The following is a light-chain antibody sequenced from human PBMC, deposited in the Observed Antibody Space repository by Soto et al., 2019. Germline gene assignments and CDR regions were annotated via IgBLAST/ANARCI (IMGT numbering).Light chain of an antibody. Sequence: QSALTQPRSASGSPGQSVTISCTGTKNDIGVYDFVCWYQHHPGKAPRLIIYEVVQRPSGVPDRFSGSKSGNTASLTVSGLQAEDDADYFCKSYAGSNTYVFGSGTKLTVL. CDR3: KSYAGSNTYV. J-gene: IGLJ1*01. CDR1: KNDIGVYDF. V-gene: IGLV2-8*01. CDR2: EVV.